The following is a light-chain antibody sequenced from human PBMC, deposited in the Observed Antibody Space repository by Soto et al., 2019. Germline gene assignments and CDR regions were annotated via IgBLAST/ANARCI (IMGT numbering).Light chain of an antibody. CDR3: CSYAGSYTFV. Sequence: QSALTQPGLVSGSPGQSVTISHTGTSSDVGGYNYVSWYQQHPGKAPKLMIYDVSKRPSGVPDRFSGSKSGNTASLTISGLQAEDEADYYCCSYAGSYTFVFGSGTKVTV. V-gene: IGLV2-11*01. J-gene: IGLJ1*01. CDR2: DVS. CDR1: SSDVGGYNY.